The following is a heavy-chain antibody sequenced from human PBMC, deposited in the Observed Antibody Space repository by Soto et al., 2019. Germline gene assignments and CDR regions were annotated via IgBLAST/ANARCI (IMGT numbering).Heavy chain of an antibody. CDR3: AQTIVAASGYYFDH. CDR2: ISGGSSYT. J-gene: IGHJ4*02. CDR1: GFSFGDSY. D-gene: IGHD2-21*01. V-gene: IGHV3-11*06. Sequence: QVQLVESGGGLVKPGGSLRLACAASGFSFGDSYMSWVRQAPGKGLEWLSYISGGSSYTNYADSVKGRFTISRDIAKRSQYLEMNRLRADDRAVYYCAQTIVAASGYYFDHWGQGNVVTVSS.